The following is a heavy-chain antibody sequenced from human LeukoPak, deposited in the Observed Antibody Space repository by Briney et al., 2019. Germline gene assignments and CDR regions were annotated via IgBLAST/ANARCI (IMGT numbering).Heavy chain of an antibody. CDR2: INAGNGNT. V-gene: IGHV1-3*01. Sequence: ATVKVSCKASGYTFGSYILHWVRQAPGQRLEWMGWINAGNGNTKYSQKFQGRVTITRDTSASTAYMELSSLRSEDTAVYYCARGVLDSLLWFGEYSDYWGQGTLVTVSS. CDR3: ARGVLDSLLWFGEYSDY. J-gene: IGHJ4*02. D-gene: IGHD3-10*01. CDR1: GYTFGSYI.